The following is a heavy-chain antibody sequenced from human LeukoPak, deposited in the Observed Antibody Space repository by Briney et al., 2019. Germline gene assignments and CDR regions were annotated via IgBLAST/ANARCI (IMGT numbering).Heavy chain of an antibody. J-gene: IGHJ6*03. Sequence: GGSLRLSCAASGFTFDKNAMHWVRQAPGKALEWVSDISWNSRSIAYADSVRGRFTISRDNAKNSLHLEMNSLSGEDTALYYCAKDYVGSGSLNYYMDVWGKGTTVTVSS. D-gene: IGHD3-10*01. CDR3: AKDYVGSGSLNYYMDV. CDR2: ISWNSRSI. CDR1: GFTFDKNA. V-gene: IGHV3-9*01.